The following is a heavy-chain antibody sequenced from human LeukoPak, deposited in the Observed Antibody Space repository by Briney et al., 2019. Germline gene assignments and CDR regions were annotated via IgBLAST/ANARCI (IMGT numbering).Heavy chain of an antibody. CDR1: GFTFSTYW. CDR3: ARDGWRAINY. CDR2: IKEDGSDK. D-gene: IGHD5-24*01. Sequence: GGSLRLSCAASGFTFSTYWMSWVRQAPGKGLEWAANIKEDGSDKNYVDSVRGRFTISRDNAKNSLFLQMNSLRAEDTAVYYCARDGWRAINYWGQGTLVTVS. J-gene: IGHJ4*02. V-gene: IGHV3-7*03.